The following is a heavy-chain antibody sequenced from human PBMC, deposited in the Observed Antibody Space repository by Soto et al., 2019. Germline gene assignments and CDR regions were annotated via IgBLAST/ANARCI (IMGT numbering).Heavy chain of an antibody. CDR2: INHSGST. Sequence: QVQLPQWGAGLLKPSESLSLTCAVYCGSFSGYYWSWIRQPPGKGLEWIGEINHSGSTNYNPSLKSRVTMSVDTSKSQFSLKLSSVTAADTAVYYCAGTSRFDCWGQGTLVTVSS. D-gene: IGHD6-6*01. CDR1: CGSFSGYY. V-gene: IGHV4-34*01. J-gene: IGHJ4*02. CDR3: AGTSRFDC.